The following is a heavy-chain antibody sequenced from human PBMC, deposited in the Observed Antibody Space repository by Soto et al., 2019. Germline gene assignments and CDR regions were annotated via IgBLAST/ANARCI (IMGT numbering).Heavy chain of an antibody. D-gene: IGHD2-2*01. J-gene: IGHJ6*03. Sequence: QVPLVQSGAEVKKPGASVKVSCKASGYTFTSYGISWVRQAPGQGLEWMGWISAYNGNTNYAQKLQGRVTMTTDTSTSTAYMELRSLRSDDTAVYYCARDRRVPAPFNYYYYMDVWGKGTTVTVSS. CDR1: GYTFTSYG. V-gene: IGHV1-18*01. CDR3: ARDRRVPAPFNYYYYMDV. CDR2: ISAYNGNT.